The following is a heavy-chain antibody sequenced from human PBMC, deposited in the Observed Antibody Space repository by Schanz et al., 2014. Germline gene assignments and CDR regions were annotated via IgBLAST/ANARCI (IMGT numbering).Heavy chain of an antibody. D-gene: IGHD1-26*01. CDR2: IRYDGSNK. CDR1: GFTFSSYG. Sequence: QVQLVESGGGVVQPGGSLRLSCAASGFTFSSYGMHWVRQAPGKGLEWVAFIRYDGSNKYYADSVKGRFTISRDNSKNTLYLQMNSLRAEDTAVYYCAREVGGSFGQHYWGQGALVTVSS. J-gene: IGHJ4*02. CDR3: AREVGGSFGQHY. V-gene: IGHV3-30*02.